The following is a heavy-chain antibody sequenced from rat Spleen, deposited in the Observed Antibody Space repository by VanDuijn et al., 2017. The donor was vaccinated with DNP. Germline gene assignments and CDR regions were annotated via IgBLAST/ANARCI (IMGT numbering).Heavy chain of an antibody. CDR3: ARGYDGYDY. V-gene: IGHV5-7*01. CDR1: GSTFSDYH. J-gene: IGHJ2*01. CDR2: ISFDGSAT. D-gene: IGHD1-12*03. Sequence: EVQLVESDGGLVQPGRSLKLYCAASGSTFSDYHMAWVRQAPTKGLEWVTTISFDGSATSYRDSVKGRFTISRDNAQSTLYLQMDSLRAEDTATYYCARGYDGYDYWGQGVMVTVSS.